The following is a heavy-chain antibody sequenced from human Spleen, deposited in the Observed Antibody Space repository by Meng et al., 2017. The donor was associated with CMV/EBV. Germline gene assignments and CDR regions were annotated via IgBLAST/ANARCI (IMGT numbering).Heavy chain of an antibody. Sequence: SQTLSLTCAISGDSVSSNSAAWNWIRQSPSRGLEWLGRPYYRSKWDNDYAVSVKSRITINPATSKNQFSLQLTSVAPEDTAVYYCARASGGYHPGFDYWGQGTLVTVSS. CDR2: PYYRSKWDN. CDR1: GDSVSSNSAA. V-gene: IGHV6-1*01. CDR3: ARASGGYHPGFDY. D-gene: IGHD2-15*01. J-gene: IGHJ4*02.